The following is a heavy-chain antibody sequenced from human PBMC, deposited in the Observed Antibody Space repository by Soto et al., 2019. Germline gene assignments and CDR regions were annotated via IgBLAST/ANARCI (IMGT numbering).Heavy chain of an antibody. CDR2: IYHSGST. D-gene: IGHD2-15*01. CDR1: GGSISSGGYS. J-gene: IGHJ4*02. V-gene: IGHV4-30-2*01. Sequence: SETLSLTCAVSGGSISSGGYSWSWIRQPPGKGLEWIGYIYHSGSTYYNPSLKSRVTISVDRSKNQFSLKLSSVTAADTAVYYCARVATSGDCDYWGQGTLVTVSS. CDR3: ARVATSGDCDY.